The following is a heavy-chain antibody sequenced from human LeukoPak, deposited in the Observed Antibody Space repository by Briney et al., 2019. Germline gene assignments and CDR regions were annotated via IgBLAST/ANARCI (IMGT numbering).Heavy chain of an antibody. J-gene: IGHJ4*02. D-gene: IGHD5-18*01. CDR2: IYSSGST. CDR3: ARGGKKTAMVTS. CDR1: GGSIGSGGYF. V-gene: IGHV4-31*03. Sequence: PSETLSLTCTVSGGSIGSGGYFWNWIRQLPGKGLEWIGYIYSSGSTYNPSLKSRVIISLDTSKNQFSLKLNSVTAADTAVYYCARGGKKTAMVTSWGQGTLVTVSS.